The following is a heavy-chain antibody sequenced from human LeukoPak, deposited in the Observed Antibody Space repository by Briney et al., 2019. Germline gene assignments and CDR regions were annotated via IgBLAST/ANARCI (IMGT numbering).Heavy chain of an antibody. J-gene: IGHJ3*02. CDR2: IYSSVST. CDR1: GASISSYY. CDR3: ARLEYSSSPGVFDI. V-gene: IGHV4-59*08. Sequence: PSETLSLTCTVSGASISSYYWSWVRQPPGKGLEWIGYIYSSVSTNYDPSLKSRVTISLDTSKNQFSLKLSSVTAADTAMYYCARLEYSSSPGVFDICGRGAMVTVSS. D-gene: IGHD6-6*01.